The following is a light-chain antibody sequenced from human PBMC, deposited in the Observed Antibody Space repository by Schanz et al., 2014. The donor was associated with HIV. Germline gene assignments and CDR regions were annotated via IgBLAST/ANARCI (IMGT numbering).Light chain of an antibody. CDR3: ASYTSNRTVT. V-gene: IGLV1-40*01. CDR2: AND. Sequence: QSVLTQPPSVSGAPGQRVTISCTGSRSNIGAGYDVHWYQQLPGTAPKLLIYANDNRPSGISDRFSGSKSGNTASLTISGLQADDEDYYYCASYTSNRTVTFGGGTKLTVL. J-gene: IGLJ2*01. CDR1: RSNIGAGYD.